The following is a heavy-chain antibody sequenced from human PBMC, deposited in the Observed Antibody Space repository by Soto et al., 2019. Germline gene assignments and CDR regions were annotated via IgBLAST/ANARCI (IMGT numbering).Heavy chain of an antibody. CDR3: ARDHVGDYGALGGFDY. D-gene: IGHD4-17*01. J-gene: IGHJ4*02. CDR1: GSTLTRDA. V-gene: IGHV3-23*01. CDR2: ICGSGGRT. Sequence: DVQLLESGGGLVQPGGSLRLSCAASGSTLTRDAMNWVRQAPGKGLEWVSLICGSGGRTYYADYVKGRFTIARDDSTNTLYLAMNSLRAEDTAVYYCARDHVGDYGALGGFDYWGQGTLVTVSS.